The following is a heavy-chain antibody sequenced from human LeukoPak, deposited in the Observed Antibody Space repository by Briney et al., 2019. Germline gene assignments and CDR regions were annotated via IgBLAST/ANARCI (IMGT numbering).Heavy chain of an antibody. J-gene: IGHJ4*02. CDR2: IRSKAYGGTT. CDR1: GFTFGDYA. Sequence: PGGSLRLSCTASGFTFGDYAASWVRQAPGKGLEWVGFIRSKAYGGTTEYAASVKGRFTISRDDPKSIAYLQMNSLKTEDTAVYYCTTSYGDYVIEYYFDYWGQGTLVTVSS. V-gene: IGHV3-49*04. D-gene: IGHD4-17*01. CDR3: TTSYGDYVIEYYFDY.